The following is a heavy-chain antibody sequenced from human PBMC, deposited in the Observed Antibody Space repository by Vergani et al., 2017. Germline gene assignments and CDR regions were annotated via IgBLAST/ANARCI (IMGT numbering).Heavy chain of an antibody. Sequence: QVQLVQSGAEVKKPGASVKVSCKASGYTFTSYDINWVRQATGQGLEWMGWMNPNSGNTGYAQKFQGRVTMTRNTSISTAYMELSSLRSEDTAVYYCARGQVYYDFWSGYFCRYGMDVWGQGTTVTVSS. CDR1: GYTFTSYD. CDR3: ARGQVYYDFWSGYFCRYGMDV. CDR2: MNPNSGNT. J-gene: IGHJ6*02. V-gene: IGHV1-8*01. D-gene: IGHD3-3*01.